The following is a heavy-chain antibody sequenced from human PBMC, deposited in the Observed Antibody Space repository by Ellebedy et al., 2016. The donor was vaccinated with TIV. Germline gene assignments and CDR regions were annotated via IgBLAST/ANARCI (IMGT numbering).Heavy chain of an antibody. CDR2: INHSGST. V-gene: IGHV4-34*01. D-gene: IGHD2-15*01. CDR1: GGSFSGYY. Sequence: SETLSLXXAVYGGSFSGYYWSWIRQPPGKGLEWIGEINHSGSTNYNPSLKSRVTISVDTSKNQFSLKLSSVTAADTAVYYCARGPWLLHGPYNWFNPWGQGTLVTVSS. CDR3: ARGPWLLHGPYNWFNP. J-gene: IGHJ5*02.